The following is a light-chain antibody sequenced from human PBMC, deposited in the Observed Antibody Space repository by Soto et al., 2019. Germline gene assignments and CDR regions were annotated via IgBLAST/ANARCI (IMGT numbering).Light chain of an antibody. Sequence: DIQMTQSPSTLSASVGDRVTFTCRASQYIGNRLAWYQQKPGKAPKFLIYDASTLQSGVPSRFRGGGSGTEFTLTISSLQPDDFATYYCQQYNTYSPWAFGQGTKVDIK. CDR2: DAS. J-gene: IGKJ1*01. CDR1: QYIGNR. CDR3: QQYNTYSPWA. V-gene: IGKV1-5*01.